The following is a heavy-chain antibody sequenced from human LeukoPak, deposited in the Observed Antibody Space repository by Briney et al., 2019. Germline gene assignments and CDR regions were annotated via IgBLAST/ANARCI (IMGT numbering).Heavy chain of an antibody. CDR3: AKDSLRTVPKASFDY. CDR1: GFSVSSNY. CDR2: ISGSGGST. D-gene: IGHD2-2*01. J-gene: IGHJ4*02. V-gene: IGHV3-23*01. Sequence: GGSLRLSCAASGFSVSSNYMSWVRQAPGKGLEWVSVISGSGGSTYYADSVKGRFTISRDNSKNTLFLQMNSLRAEDRAVYYCAKDSLRTVPKASFDYWGQGTLVTVSS.